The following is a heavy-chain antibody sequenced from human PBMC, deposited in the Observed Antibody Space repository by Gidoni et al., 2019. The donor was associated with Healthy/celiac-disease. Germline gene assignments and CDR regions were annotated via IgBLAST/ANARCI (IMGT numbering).Heavy chain of an antibody. Sequence: QVQLVESGGGVVQPGRSLRLSCAASGFTFSSYAMHWVRQATGKGLEWVAFISYEGSNKYYADSVKGRFTISRDNSKNTLYLQMNSLRAEDTAVYYCARDISPPYYYDSSGTKGYWGQGTLVTVSS. CDR2: ISYEGSNK. CDR1: GFTFSSYA. D-gene: IGHD3-22*01. CDR3: ARDISPPYYYDSSGTKGY. J-gene: IGHJ4*02. V-gene: IGHV3-30-3*01.